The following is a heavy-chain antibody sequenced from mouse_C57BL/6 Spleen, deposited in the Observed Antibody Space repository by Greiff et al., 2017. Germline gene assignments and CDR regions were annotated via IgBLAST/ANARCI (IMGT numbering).Heavy chain of an antibody. D-gene: IGHD2-4*01. CDR3: ASYYDYDRYYFDY. CDR1: GYTFTDYY. CDR2: INPNNGGT. V-gene: IGHV1-26*01. J-gene: IGHJ2*01. Sequence: EVKLQQSGPELVKPGASVKISCKASGYTFTDYYMNWVKQSHGKSLEWIGDINPNNGGTSYNQKFKGKATLTVDKSSSTAYMELRSLTSEDSAVYYCASYYDYDRYYFDYWGQGTTLTVSS.